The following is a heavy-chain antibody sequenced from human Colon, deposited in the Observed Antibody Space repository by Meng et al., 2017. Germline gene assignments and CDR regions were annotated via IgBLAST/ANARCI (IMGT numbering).Heavy chain of an antibody. D-gene: IGHD3-16*01. V-gene: IGHV3-7*01. CDR1: EVTLSNYW. J-gene: IGHJ4*02. Sequence: GGSLRLSCVASEVTLSNYWMTWVRQAPGKGLEYVANISPDGSEKYYVDSVKGRFTISRDDAKNSLYLEMTSLRAEDTALYYCARCHRGATGSYGDYWGRGTLVTVSS. CDR2: ISPDGSEK. CDR3: ARCHRGATGSYGDY.